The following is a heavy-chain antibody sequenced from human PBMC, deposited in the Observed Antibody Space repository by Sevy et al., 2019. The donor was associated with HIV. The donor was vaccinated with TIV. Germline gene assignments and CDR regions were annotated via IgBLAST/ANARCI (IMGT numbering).Heavy chain of an antibody. J-gene: IGHJ6*02. D-gene: IGHD4-17*01. Sequence: SETLSLTCSVSGGSIISGDYYLSWVRQPPGRGLEWIGYIHYTGSTDYNPSLESRVTISVDTSKNQFSLKLTSVTAADTAVYYCARDEGDYGDKSYYYGMDVWGRGTTVTV. CDR2: IHYTGST. CDR3: ARDEGDYGDKSYYYGMDV. CDR1: GGSIISGDYY. V-gene: IGHV4-30-4*01.